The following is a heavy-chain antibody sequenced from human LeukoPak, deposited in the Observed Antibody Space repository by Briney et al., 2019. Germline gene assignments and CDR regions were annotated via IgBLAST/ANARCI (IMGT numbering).Heavy chain of an antibody. CDR1: GGTFSSYA. Sequence: EASVKVSCKASGGTFSSYAISWVRQAPGQGLEWMGGIIPIFGTANYAQKFQGRVTITADESTSTAYMELSSLRTEDTAVYYCARTKQQLRGFDPWGQGTLVTVSS. V-gene: IGHV1-69*01. CDR2: IIPIFGTA. D-gene: IGHD6-13*01. CDR3: ARTKQQLRGFDP. J-gene: IGHJ5*02.